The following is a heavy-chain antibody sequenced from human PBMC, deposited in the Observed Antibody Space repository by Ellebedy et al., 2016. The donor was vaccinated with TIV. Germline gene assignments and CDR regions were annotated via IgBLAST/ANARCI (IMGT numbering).Heavy chain of an antibody. CDR3: AKDSTIFGVVIVITYGMDV. V-gene: IGHV3-23*01. CDR1: GFTFSSYA. J-gene: IGHJ6*02. D-gene: IGHD3-3*01. Sequence: GGSLRLSXAASGFTFSSYAMSWVRQAPGKGLEWVSAISGIGGSTYYADSVKGRFTISRDNSKNTLYLQMNSLRAEDTAVYYCAKDSTIFGVVIVITYGMDVWGQGTTVTVSS. CDR2: ISGIGGST.